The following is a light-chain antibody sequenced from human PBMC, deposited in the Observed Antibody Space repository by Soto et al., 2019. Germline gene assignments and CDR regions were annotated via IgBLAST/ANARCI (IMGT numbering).Light chain of an antibody. CDR3: CSYAGSYVV. CDR2: DFT. Sequence: QSALTQPRSVSGSPGQSVAISCTGTSSDVGGHSYVSWYQYHPGKAPKLIIYDFTKRPSGVPDRLSGSKSGNTASLTISGLQAEDEGDYYCCSYAGSYVVFGGGTKLTVL. J-gene: IGLJ2*01. CDR1: SSDVGGHSY. V-gene: IGLV2-11*01.